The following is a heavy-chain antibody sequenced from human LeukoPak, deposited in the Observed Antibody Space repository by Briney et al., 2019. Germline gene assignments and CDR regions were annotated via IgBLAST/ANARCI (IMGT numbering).Heavy chain of an antibody. J-gene: IGHJ4*02. CDR3: AREAVEFGEGIYYFDY. V-gene: IGHV1-18*03. D-gene: IGHD3-10*01. CDR1: GYTFTSYG. Sequence: ASVKVSCKASGYTFTSYGISWVRQAPGQGLEWMGWISAYNGKTNYAQKLQGRVTMTTDTSTSTAYMELRSLRSDDMAVYYCAREAVEFGEGIYYFDYWGQGTLVTVSS. CDR2: ISAYNGKT.